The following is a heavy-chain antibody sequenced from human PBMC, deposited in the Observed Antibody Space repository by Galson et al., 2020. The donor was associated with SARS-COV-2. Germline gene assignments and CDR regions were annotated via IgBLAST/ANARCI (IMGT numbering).Heavy chain of an antibody. D-gene: IGHD6-19*01. CDR2: ISSSSYI. CDR3: ARDRYSSGWYTD. V-gene: IGHV3-21*01. J-gene: IGHJ4*02. Sequence: GESLKISCAASGFTFSSYSMNWVRQAPGKGLEWVSSISSSSYIYYADSVKGRFTISRDNAKNSLYLQMNSLRAEDTAVYYCARDRYSSGWYTDWGQGTLVTVS. CDR1: GFTFSSYS.